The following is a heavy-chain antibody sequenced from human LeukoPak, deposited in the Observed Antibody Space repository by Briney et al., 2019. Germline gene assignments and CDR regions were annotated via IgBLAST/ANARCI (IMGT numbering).Heavy chain of an antibody. Sequence: VASVKVSCKASGYTFTSYDINWVRQATGQGLEWMGWMNPNSGNTGYAQKFQGRVTMTRNTSISTAYMELSSLRSEDTAVYYCARSHSRYCGGGSCYYYYYGMDVWGQGTTVTVSS. D-gene: IGHD2-15*01. CDR3: ARSHSRYCGGGSCYYYYYGMDV. CDR1: GYTFTSYD. V-gene: IGHV1-8*01. J-gene: IGHJ6*02. CDR2: MNPNSGNT.